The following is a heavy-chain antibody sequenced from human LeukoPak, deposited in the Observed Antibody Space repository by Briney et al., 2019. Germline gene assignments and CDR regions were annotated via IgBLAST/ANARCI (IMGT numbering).Heavy chain of an antibody. V-gene: IGHV1-18*01. Sequence: ASVKVSCKASGYTFPSYGISWVRQAPGQGLEWMGWISAYNGNTNYAQKLQGRVTMTTDTSTSTAYMELRSLRSDDTAVYYCARRGQYYYDSTAYYYDDYWGQGTLVTVSS. CDR1: GYTFPSYG. J-gene: IGHJ4*02. CDR2: ISAYNGNT. CDR3: ARRGQYYYDSTAYYYDDY. D-gene: IGHD3-22*01.